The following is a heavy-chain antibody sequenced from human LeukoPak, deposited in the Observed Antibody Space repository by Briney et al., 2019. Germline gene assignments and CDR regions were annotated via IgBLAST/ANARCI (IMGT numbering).Heavy chain of an antibody. D-gene: IGHD2-15*01. CDR3: ARDPGDVAAAHDAFDI. V-gene: IGHV3-7*01. CDR1: GGSFSGYY. CDR2: IRQDGSDK. Sequence: PSETLSLTCAVYGGSFSGYYWSWVRQAPGKGLEWVANIRQDGSDKFYVDSVKGRFTISRDNAQNSLYLQMNSLRAEDTAVYYCARDPGDVAAAHDAFDIWGQGTMVTVSS. J-gene: IGHJ3*02.